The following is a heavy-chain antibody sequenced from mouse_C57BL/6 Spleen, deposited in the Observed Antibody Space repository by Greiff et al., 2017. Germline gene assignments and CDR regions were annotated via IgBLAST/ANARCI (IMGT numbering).Heavy chain of an antibody. V-gene: IGHV3-1*01. CDR3: ARGPAYGGSFFDY. D-gene: IGHD1-1*02. CDR2: ISYSGST. Sequence: EVKLVESGPGMVKPSQSLSLTCTVTGYSITSGYDWHWIRHFPGNKLEWMGYISYSGSTNYNPSLKSRISITHDTSKNHYVLKLNSVTTEDTAKYYGARGPAYGGSFFDYWGQGTTLTVSS. CDR1: GYSITSGYD. J-gene: IGHJ2*01.